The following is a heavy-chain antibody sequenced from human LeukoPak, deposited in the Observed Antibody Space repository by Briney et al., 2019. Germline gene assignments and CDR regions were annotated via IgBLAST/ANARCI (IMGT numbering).Heavy chain of an antibody. D-gene: IGHD3-22*01. CDR3: ARVGRYYYDSSGYYYVGKNAFDI. V-gene: IGHV3-21*01. CDR2: ISGSSGYI. CDR1: GLPVRSSY. Sequence: GGSLRLSCAASGLPVRSSYMSWVRQAPGKGLEWVSFISGSSGYIYYAESLKGRITIYRDNAKNSLYLQMNSLRAEDTAVYYCARVGRYYYDSSGYYYVGKNAFDIWGQGTMVTVSS. J-gene: IGHJ3*02.